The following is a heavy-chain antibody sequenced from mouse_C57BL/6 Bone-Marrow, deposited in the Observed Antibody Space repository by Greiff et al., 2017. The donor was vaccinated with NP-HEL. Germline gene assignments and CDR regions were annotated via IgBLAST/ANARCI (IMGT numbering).Heavy chain of an antibody. CDR3: ARSITTLVATDYAMDY. CDR1: GYTFTSYT. D-gene: IGHD1-1*01. J-gene: IGHJ4*01. CDR2: INPSSGYT. V-gene: IGHV1-4*01. Sequence: VQLQESGAELARPGASVKMSCKASGYTFTSYTMHWVKQRPGQGLEWIGYINPSSGYTKYNQKFKDKATLTADKSSSTAYMQLSSLTSEDSAVYYCARSITTLVATDYAMDYWGQGTSVTVSS.